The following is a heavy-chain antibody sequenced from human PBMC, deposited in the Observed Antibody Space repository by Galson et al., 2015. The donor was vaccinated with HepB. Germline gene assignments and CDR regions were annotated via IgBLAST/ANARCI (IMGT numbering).Heavy chain of an antibody. Sequence: SVKVSCKASGYTFIGYTMHWVRQAPGQGLEWMGWINTANGDPMYSQKFQDRVTLSRETSASTAYMDLSSLRSEDTALYYCARDRGGTGDFDYWGPGTLVTVSS. CDR1: GYTFIGYT. D-gene: IGHD7-27*01. CDR3: ARDRGGTGDFDY. CDR2: INTANGDP. V-gene: IGHV1-3*04. J-gene: IGHJ4*02.